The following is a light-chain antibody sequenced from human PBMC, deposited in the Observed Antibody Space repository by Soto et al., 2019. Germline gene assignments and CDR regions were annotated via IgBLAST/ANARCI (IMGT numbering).Light chain of an antibody. Sequence: QSVLTQPPSASRTPGQRVTISCSGSTSNIGSSTVNWYQHLPGSAPNLLICSNNQRPSGVPDRFSGSKSGTSASLAVSGLRPEDEGDYYCAAWDDSLNGLLFGGGTKLTVL. CDR3: AAWDDSLNGLL. V-gene: IGLV1-44*01. J-gene: IGLJ3*02. CDR2: SNN. CDR1: TSNIGSST.